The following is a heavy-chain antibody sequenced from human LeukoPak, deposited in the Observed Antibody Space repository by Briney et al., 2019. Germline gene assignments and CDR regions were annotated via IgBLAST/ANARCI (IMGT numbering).Heavy chain of an antibody. V-gene: IGHV1-69*06. CDR3: ARGVQPMIAHTGDAFDI. CDR2: IIPIFGTA. J-gene: IGHJ3*02. Sequence: SVKVSCKASGGTFSSYAISWVRQAPGQGLEWMGGIIPIFGTANYAQKFQGRVTITADKSASTAYMELSSLRSEDTAVYYCARGVQPMIAHTGDAFDIWGQGTMVTVSS. D-gene: IGHD3-22*01. CDR1: GGTFSSYA.